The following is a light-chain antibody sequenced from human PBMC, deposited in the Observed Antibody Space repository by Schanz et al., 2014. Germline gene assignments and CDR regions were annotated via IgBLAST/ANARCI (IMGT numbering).Light chain of an antibody. V-gene: IGLV2-14*02. CDR3: QSYDSSLSGFVV. CDR1: SSDVGGYNR. J-gene: IGLJ2*01. CDR2: DVT. Sequence: QSALTQPASVSGSPGQSITISCTGTSSDVGGYNRVSWYQQPPGTAPQVILYDVTKRPSGVPDRFSGSKSGNTASLTVSGLQAEDEADYYCQSYDSSLSGFVVFGGGTKLTVL.